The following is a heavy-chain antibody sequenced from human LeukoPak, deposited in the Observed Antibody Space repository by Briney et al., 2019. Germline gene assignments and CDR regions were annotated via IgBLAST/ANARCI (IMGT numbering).Heavy chain of an antibody. CDR2: IYYSGST. J-gene: IGHJ3*02. D-gene: IGHD3-22*01. Sequence: LRLSCAASGFTFSSYAMSWIRQHPGKGLEWIGYIYYSGSTYYNPSLKSRVTISVDTSKNQFSLKLSSVTAADTAVYYCARDFLYYDSSGYYSGKAFDIWGQGTMVTVSS. CDR1: GFTFSSYA. CDR3: ARDFLYYDSSGYYSGKAFDI. V-gene: IGHV4-31*02.